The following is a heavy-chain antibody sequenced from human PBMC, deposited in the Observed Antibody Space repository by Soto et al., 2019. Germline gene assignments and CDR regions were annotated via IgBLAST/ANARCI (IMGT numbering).Heavy chain of an antibody. CDR3: AVSRSGLLDAFDI. Sequence: GASVKVSCKASGFTFTSSAMQWVRQARGQRLEWIGWIVVGSGNTNYAQKLQERVTITRDMSTSTAYMELSSLRSEDTAVYYCAVSRSGLLDAFDIWGQGTMVTVSS. D-gene: IGHD1-26*01. J-gene: IGHJ3*02. CDR2: IVVGSGNT. CDR1: GFTFTSSA. V-gene: IGHV1-58*02.